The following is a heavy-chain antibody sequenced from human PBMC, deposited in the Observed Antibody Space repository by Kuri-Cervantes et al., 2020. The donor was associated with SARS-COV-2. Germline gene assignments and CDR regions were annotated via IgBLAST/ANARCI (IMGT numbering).Heavy chain of an antibody. CDR2: ISGSGGST. V-gene: IGHV3-23*01. CDR1: GFTFSSYA. CDR3: AKGCRDYYDSSGYYPRYYYYYMDV. Sequence: GESLKISCAASGFTFSSYAMHWVRQAPGKGLEWVSAISGSGGSTYYADSVKGRFTISRDNSKNTLYLQMNSLRAEDTAVYYCAKGCRDYYDSSGYYPRYYYYYMDVWGKGTTVTVSS. J-gene: IGHJ6*03. D-gene: IGHD3-22*01.